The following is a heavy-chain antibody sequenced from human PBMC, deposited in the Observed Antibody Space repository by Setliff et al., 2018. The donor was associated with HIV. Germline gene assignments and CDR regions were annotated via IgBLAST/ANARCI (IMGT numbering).Heavy chain of an antibody. CDR2: IDSSGTT. CDR3: ARDRHSSGLGSYGP. Sequence: SETLSLTCTLSGGSFGVYRWSWIRQSAGRGLEWIGRIDSSGTTDYKPSLRGRVAISVDTSRNRFSLRVTSVTAADTAVYFCARDRHSSGLGSYGPWGPGILVTVSS. V-gene: IGHV4-4*07. CDR1: GGSFGVYR. D-gene: IGHD3-10*01. J-gene: IGHJ5*02.